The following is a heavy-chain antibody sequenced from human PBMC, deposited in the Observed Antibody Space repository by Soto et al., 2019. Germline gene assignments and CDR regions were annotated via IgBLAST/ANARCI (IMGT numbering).Heavy chain of an antibody. D-gene: IGHD5-12*01. CDR3: ARVKGRYSRYDHHFDY. CDR2: INHSGST. V-gene: IGHV4-34*01. Sequence: SETLSLTCAVYGGSFSGYYWSWIRQPPGKGLEWIGEINHSGSTNYNPSLKSRVTISVDTSKNQFSLKLSSVTAADTAVYYCARVKGRYSRYDHHFDYWGQGTLVTVSS. CDR1: GGSFSGYY. J-gene: IGHJ4*02.